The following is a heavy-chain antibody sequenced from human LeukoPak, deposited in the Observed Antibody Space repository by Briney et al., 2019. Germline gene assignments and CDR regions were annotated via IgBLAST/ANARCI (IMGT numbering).Heavy chain of an antibody. CDR2: ISGSGGGT. Sequence: GGSLRLSCAASGFTFSNYNMNWVRQAPGKGLEWVSAISGSGGGTYYADSVKGRFTISRDNSKNTLYLQMNSLRAEDTAVYYCAKGASSGWPYYFDYWGQGTLVTVSS. V-gene: IGHV3-23*01. D-gene: IGHD6-19*01. CDR3: AKGASSGWPYYFDY. J-gene: IGHJ4*02. CDR1: GFTFSNYN.